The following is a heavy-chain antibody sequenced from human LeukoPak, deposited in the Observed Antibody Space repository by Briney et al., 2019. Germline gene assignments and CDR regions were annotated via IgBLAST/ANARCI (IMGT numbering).Heavy chain of an antibody. J-gene: IGHJ2*01. V-gene: IGHV4-34*01. Sequence: SETLSLTCAVYGGSFSGYYWSWIRQPPGKGLEWIGEINHSGSTNYNPSLKSRVTISVVTSKNQFSLKLSSVTAADTTVYYCARGRDSSSSSRYFDLWGRGTLVTVSS. D-gene: IGHD6-6*01. CDR3: ARGRDSSSSSRYFDL. CDR1: GGSFSGYY. CDR2: INHSGST.